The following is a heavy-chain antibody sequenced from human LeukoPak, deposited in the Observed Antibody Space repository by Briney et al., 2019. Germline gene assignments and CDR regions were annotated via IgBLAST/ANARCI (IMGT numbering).Heavy chain of an antibody. J-gene: IGHJ4*02. CDR3: ATEQVSGSAWGFDY. V-gene: IGHV4-59*01. D-gene: IGHD6-19*01. CDR1: GGSISSYY. Sequence: PSETLSLTCTVSGGSISSYYLSWIRQPPGKGLEWIGYIYYSGSTNYNPSLKSRVTISVDTSKNQFSLKLSSVTAADTAVYYCATEQVSGSAWGFDYWGQGSLVTVSS. CDR2: IYYSGST.